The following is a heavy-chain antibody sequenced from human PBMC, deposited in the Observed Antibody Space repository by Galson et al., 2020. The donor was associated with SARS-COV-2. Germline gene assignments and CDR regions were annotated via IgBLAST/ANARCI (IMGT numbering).Heavy chain of an antibody. V-gene: IGHV4-31*03. J-gene: IGHJ3*02. Sequence: TLSLTCTVSGGSISSGGYYWSWIRQHPGKGLEWIGYIYYSGSTYYNPSLKSRVTISVDTSKNQFSLKLSSVTAADTAVYYCARQVRANDYVWGSYRPGACDIWGQGTMVTVSS. CDR3: ARQVRANDYVWGSYRPGACDI. CDR2: IYYSGST. CDR1: GGSISSGGYY. D-gene: IGHD3-16*02.